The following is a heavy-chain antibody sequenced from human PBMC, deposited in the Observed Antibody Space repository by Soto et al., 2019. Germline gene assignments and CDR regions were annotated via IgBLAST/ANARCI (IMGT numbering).Heavy chain of an antibody. CDR1: GFSFSSYG. V-gene: IGHV3-33*01. CDR3: ASEYCSGGSCYYYGMEV. Sequence: GGPLRLFCAASGFSFSSYGMHWVPQAPGKGLEWVAVIWYDGSRTSYAESVKGRFTISRDNSKNTLYLQMNSLRAEDTAVYYCASEYCSGGSCYYYGMEVWGQGTTVTVSS. J-gene: IGHJ6*02. CDR2: IWYDGSRT. D-gene: IGHD2-15*01.